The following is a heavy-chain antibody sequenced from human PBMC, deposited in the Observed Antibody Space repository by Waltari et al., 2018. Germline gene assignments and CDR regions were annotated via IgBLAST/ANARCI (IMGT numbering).Heavy chain of an antibody. Sequence: QVQVQESGPGLVKPSETLSLTCTVSGASIRNYYWSWLRQPAGKGLEWIGRIYLSGATHYNPSLKSRVTMSVDRSKNQFSLKMISVTAGDTATYYCARDSGGIQLWSGGYYYYYMDVWGKGTTVTVSS. CDR3: ARDSGGIQLWSGGYYYYYMDV. CDR2: IYLSGAT. D-gene: IGHD5-18*01. J-gene: IGHJ6*03. V-gene: IGHV4-4*07. CDR1: GASIRNYY.